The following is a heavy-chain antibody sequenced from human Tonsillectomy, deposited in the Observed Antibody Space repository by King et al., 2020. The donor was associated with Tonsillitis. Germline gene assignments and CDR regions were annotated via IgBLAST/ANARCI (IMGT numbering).Heavy chain of an antibody. CDR2: IFSSGNT. D-gene: IGHD6-13*01. CDR3: ARVMSWYENWFDP. CDR1: CDSIDSGSHD. J-gene: IGHJ5*02. Sequence: VQLQESGPGLVKPSQTLSLTCTVSCDSIDSGSHDWGWIRQPAVKGLEFIGRIFSSGNTNYNPSLKSRVTTSLDTSKNQFSLKLTSVTAADTAVYYCARVMSWYENWFDPWGQGTLVTVSS. V-gene: IGHV4-61*02.